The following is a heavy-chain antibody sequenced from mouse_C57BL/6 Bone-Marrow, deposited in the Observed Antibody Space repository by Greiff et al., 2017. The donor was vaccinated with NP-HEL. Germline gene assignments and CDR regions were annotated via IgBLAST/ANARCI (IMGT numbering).Heavy chain of an antibody. J-gene: IGHJ1*03. V-gene: IGHV3-6*01. CDR1: GYSITSGYY. CDR2: ISYDGSN. CDR3: ARGIIYYYGSSCHGDV. Sequence: ESGPGLVKPSQSLSLTCSVTGYSITSGYYWNWIRQFPGNKLEWMGYISYDGSNNYNPSLKNRISITRDTSKNQFFLKLNSVTTEDTATYYCARGIIYYYGSSCHGDVWGTGTTVTVSS. D-gene: IGHD1-1*01.